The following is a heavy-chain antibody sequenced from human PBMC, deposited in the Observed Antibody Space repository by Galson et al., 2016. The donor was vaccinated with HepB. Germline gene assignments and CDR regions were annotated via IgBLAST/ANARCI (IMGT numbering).Heavy chain of an antibody. CDR2: INPSGGNT. Sequence: SVKVSCKASGYTFTSYYMHWVRQAPGHGLEWMGIINPSGGNTNYPQKLQGRVTMTTDTSTSTAYMELRSLRSDDTAVYYWARRDYGSNPEYDYWGQGTLVTVSS. CDR1: GYTFTSYY. V-gene: IGHV1-46*01. CDR3: ARRDYGSNPEYDY. J-gene: IGHJ4*02. D-gene: IGHD4/OR15-4a*01.